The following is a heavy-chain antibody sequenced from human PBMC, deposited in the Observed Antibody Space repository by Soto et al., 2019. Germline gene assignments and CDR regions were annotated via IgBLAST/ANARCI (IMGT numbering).Heavy chain of an antibody. Sequence: ASVKVSCKASGYTFTSYDINWVRQATGQGLEWMGWMNPNSGNTGYAQKFQGRVTMTRNTSISTAYMELSSLRSDYTAVYYCARAAGSGWSWDHNWFDPWGQGTLVTVSS. CDR1: GYTFTSYD. J-gene: IGHJ5*02. CDR2: MNPNSGNT. V-gene: IGHV1-8*01. CDR3: ARAAGSGWSWDHNWFDP. D-gene: IGHD6-19*01.